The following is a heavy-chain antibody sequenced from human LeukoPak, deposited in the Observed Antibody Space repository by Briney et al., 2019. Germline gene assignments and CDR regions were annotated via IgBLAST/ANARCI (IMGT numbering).Heavy chain of an antibody. CDR3: ARGGKGYYFDY. CDR1: GGTFSSYA. CDR2: IIPILGIA. Sequence: SVKVSCKASGGTFSSYAISWVRQAPGQGLEWMGRIIPILGIANYAQKSQGRVTITADKSTSTAYMELSSLRSEDTAVYYCARGGKGYYFDYWGQGTLVTVSS. J-gene: IGHJ4*02. D-gene: IGHD3-16*01. V-gene: IGHV1-69*04.